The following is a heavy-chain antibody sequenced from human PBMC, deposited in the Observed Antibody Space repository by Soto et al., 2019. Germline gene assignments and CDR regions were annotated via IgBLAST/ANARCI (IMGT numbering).Heavy chain of an antibody. CDR3: AREGWPAAAPEYYGMDV. V-gene: IGHV6-1*01. Sequence: PSQTLSLTCAISGDSVSSNSAAWNWIRQSPSRGLEWLGRTYYRSKWYNDYAVSVKSRITINPDTSKNQFSLQLNSVTPEDTTVYYCAREGWPAAAPEYYGMDVWGQGTTVTVSS. CDR2: TYYRSKWYN. CDR1: GDSVSSNSAA. D-gene: IGHD6-13*01. J-gene: IGHJ6*02.